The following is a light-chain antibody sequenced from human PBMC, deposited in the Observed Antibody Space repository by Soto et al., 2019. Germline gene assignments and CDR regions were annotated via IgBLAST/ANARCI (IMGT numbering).Light chain of an antibody. V-gene: IGKV1-5*03. J-gene: IGKJ1*01. CDR1: QSISSY. Sequence: DIQMTQSPSTLSASVGDRVTITCRASQSISSYLNWYQQKPGRAPKLLIYKASNLEDGVPTRFSGSGSGTEFTLTISSLQPDDFATYYCQQYDSYSWTFGQGTKV. CDR2: KAS. CDR3: QQYDSYSWT.